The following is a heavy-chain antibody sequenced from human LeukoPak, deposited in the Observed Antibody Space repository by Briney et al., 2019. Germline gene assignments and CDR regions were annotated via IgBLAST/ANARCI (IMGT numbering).Heavy chain of an antibody. Sequence: GGSLRLSCAASGNYWMHWVRQVPRTGLVWVSHINSDGSWTSYADSVKGRFTISKDNAENTVYLQMNSLRAEDTAVYYCVSFYETYWGRGTLVTVSS. CDR3: VSFYETY. V-gene: IGHV3-74*01. D-gene: IGHD2/OR15-2a*01. J-gene: IGHJ4*02. CDR2: INSDGSWT. CDR1: GNYW.